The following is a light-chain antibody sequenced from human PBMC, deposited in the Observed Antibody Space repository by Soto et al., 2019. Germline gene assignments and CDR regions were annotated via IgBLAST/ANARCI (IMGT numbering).Light chain of an antibody. CDR2: RVS. CDR3: LQGTLWWT. J-gene: IGKJ1*01. CDR1: ESLVDRNGNTY. V-gene: IGKV2-24*01. Sequence: DIVMTQTPLSLSVTLGQPAAISCRSSESLVDRNGNTYLSWYHQRPGQPPRLLIHRVSNRFSGVTERFRGRGAGTDFTLEISREEAEDVGIYYFLQGTLWWTFGQGTKVEI.